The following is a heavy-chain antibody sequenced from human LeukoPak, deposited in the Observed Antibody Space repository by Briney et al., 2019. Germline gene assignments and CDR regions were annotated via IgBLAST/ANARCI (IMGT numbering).Heavy chain of an antibody. CDR2: INHSGST. Sequence: SETLSLTCAVYGGSFSGYYWSWIRQPPGKGLEWIGEINHSGSTNYNPSLKSRVTISVDTSKNQFSLKLSSVTAADTAVYYCARLQRSDVWGKGTTVTVSS. CDR3: ARLQRSDV. V-gene: IGHV4-34*01. CDR1: GGSFSGYY. J-gene: IGHJ6*04.